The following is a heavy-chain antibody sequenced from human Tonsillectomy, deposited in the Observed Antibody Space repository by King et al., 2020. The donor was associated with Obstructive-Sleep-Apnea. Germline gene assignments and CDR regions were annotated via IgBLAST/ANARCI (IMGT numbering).Heavy chain of an antibody. CDR2: IYYSGST. Sequence: LQLQESGPGLVKPSETLSLTCTVSGGSISSSSYYWGWIRQPPGKGLEWIGSIYYSGSTYYNPSLKSRVTISVDTSKNQFSLKLSSVTAADTAVYYCARVGQWLPSGYYYGMDVWGQGTTVTVSS. J-gene: IGHJ6*02. V-gene: IGHV4-39*07. D-gene: IGHD6-19*01. CDR1: GGSISSSSYY. CDR3: ARVGQWLPSGYYYGMDV.